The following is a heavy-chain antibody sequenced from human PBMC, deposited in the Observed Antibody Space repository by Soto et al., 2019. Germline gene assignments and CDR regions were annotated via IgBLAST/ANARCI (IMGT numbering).Heavy chain of an antibody. Sequence: QVRLQESGPGLVKPWETLSLTCSVSGDSVSSGNFYWAWIRQAPGKGLEWIGHISHKGSTDYSPSLKRRVSLSLDTSKNEFSLELSSVTAADTAVYFCARDVLRSSGWYGFDYWGQGSLVTVSS. J-gene: IGHJ4*02. V-gene: IGHV4-61*01. CDR3: ARDVLRSSGWYGFDY. D-gene: IGHD6-19*01. CDR1: GDSVSSGNFY. CDR2: ISHKGST.